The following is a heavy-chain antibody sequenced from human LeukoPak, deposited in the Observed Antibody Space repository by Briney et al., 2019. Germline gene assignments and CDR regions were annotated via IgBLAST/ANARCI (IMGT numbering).Heavy chain of an antibody. D-gene: IGHD1-14*01. V-gene: IGHV3-7*05. CDR2: IKLDGSDK. Sequence: GGSLRLSCAASGFTFSSFWMSWVRQAPGKGLEWVANIKLDGSDKDYVDPVKGRFTISRDNAKNSLCLQMNSLRADDTAVYYCATPGAGASFVYWGQGTLVTVSS. J-gene: IGHJ4*02. CDR1: GFTFSSFW. CDR3: ATPGAGASFVY.